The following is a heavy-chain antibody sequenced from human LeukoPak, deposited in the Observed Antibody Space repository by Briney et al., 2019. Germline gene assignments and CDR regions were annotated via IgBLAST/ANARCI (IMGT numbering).Heavy chain of an antibody. D-gene: IGHD2-2*01. V-gene: IGHV3-48*01. CDR2: ISSSTSTI. CDR1: GFTFSSYS. CDR3: ARGPAIYYMDV. Sequence: PGGSLRLSCAASGFTFSSYSMNWVRQAPGKGLEWVSYISSSTSTIYYADSVKGRFTISRDNAKNSLYLQMNSLRAEDTAVYYCARGPAIYYMDVWGKGTTVTVSS. J-gene: IGHJ6*03.